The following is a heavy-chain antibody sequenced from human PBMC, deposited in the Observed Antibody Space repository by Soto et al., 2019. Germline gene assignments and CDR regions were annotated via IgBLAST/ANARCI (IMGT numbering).Heavy chain of an antibody. Sequence: SETLSLTCAISGAPITWGDYSWNWIRQPPGKGLEWIGYIFHGGSTYYNPSLRSRVTLSVDTSKNQFSLKMTSVTAADRAMYFCARYNSYAIDYWGRGTLVTVSS. V-gene: IGHV4-30-2*02. CDR2: IFHGGST. CDR1: GAPITWGDYS. D-gene: IGHD2-8*01. J-gene: IGHJ4*02. CDR3: ARYNSYAIDY.